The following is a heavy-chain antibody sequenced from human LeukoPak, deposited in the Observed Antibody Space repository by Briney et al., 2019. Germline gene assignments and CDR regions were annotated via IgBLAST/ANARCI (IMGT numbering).Heavy chain of an antibody. V-gene: IGHV3-43*02. D-gene: IGHD6-13*01. J-gene: IGHJ6*03. CDR2: ISGDGGST. Sequence: GGSLRLSCAASGFTFDDYAMHWVRQAPGKGLEWVSLISGDGGSTYYADSVKGRFTISGDNSKNSLYLQMNSLRTEDTALYYCAKDWSSAAGYYYYYMDVWGKGTTVTVSS. CDR3: AKDWSSAAGYYYYYMDV. CDR1: GFTFDDYA.